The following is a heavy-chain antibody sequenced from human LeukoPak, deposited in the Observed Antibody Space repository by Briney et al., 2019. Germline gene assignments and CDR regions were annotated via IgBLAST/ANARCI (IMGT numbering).Heavy chain of an antibody. CDR2: IYYSGST. V-gene: IGHV4-59*01. J-gene: IGHJ5*02. CDR1: GGSISSYY. D-gene: IGHD3-16*01. Sequence: SETLSLTCTVSGGSISSYYWSWIRQPPGKGLEWIGYIYYSGSTNYNPSLKSRVTIPVDTSKNQFSLKLSSVTAADTAVYYCAREITERGINWFDPWGQGTLVTVSS. CDR3: AREITERGINWFDP.